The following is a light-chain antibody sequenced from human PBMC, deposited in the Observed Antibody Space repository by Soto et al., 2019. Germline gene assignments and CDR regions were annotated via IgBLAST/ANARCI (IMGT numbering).Light chain of an antibody. CDR1: QSVNSN. CDR2: AAS. Sequence: EIVMTQSPATLSVAPGERATLSCRASQSVNSNLVWYQQKPGQPPRLLMYAASTRAAGTPARFSGSGSGTDFTLTISSLQSEDFAVYYCQHYSNWRRTFGQGTKLEIK. V-gene: IGKV3-15*01. CDR3: QHYSNWRRT. J-gene: IGKJ2*01.